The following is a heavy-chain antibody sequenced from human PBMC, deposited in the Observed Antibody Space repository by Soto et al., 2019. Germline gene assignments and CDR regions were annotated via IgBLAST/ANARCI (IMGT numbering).Heavy chain of an antibody. CDR3: ARVLWFGELPGAFDI. CDR1: GFTFSSYG. J-gene: IGHJ3*02. V-gene: IGHV3-33*01. Sequence: ESGGGVVQPGRSLRLSCAASGFTFSSYGMHWVRQAPGKGLEWVAVIWYDGSNKYYADSVKGRFTISRDNSKNTLYLQMNSLRAEDTAVYYCARVLWFGELPGAFDIWGQGTMVTVSS. D-gene: IGHD3-10*01. CDR2: IWYDGSNK.